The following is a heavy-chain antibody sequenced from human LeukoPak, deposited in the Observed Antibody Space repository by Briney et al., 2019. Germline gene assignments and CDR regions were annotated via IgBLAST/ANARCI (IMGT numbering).Heavy chain of an antibody. Sequence: GGSLRLSCAASGFTFSSYAMSWVRQDPGRWLEWVSAFSGSGTNTYYADSVKGRSTISRDNSKNTLYLQMNSLRAEDTAVYYCATNRGQYWGQGTLVTVSS. D-gene: IGHD2/OR15-2a*01. CDR1: GFTFSSYA. CDR3: ATNRGQY. V-gene: IGHV3-23*01. J-gene: IGHJ4*02. CDR2: FSGSGTNT.